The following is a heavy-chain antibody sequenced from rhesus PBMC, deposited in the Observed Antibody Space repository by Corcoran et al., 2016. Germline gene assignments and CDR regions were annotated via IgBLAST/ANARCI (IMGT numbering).Heavy chain of an antibody. CDR2: INGNSGST. CDR3: ARTPTVKNDY. J-gene: IGHJ4*01. V-gene: IGHV4-80*01. Sequence: QVQLQESGPGLVKPSETLSLTCTVSGASISSNWWSWIRQPPGKGLEWIGEINGNSGSTNDNPSLKSRVTISKDASKNQFSLKLSSVTAADTAVYYCARTPTVKNDYWGQGVLVTVSS. CDR1: GASISSNW. D-gene: IGHD4-35*01.